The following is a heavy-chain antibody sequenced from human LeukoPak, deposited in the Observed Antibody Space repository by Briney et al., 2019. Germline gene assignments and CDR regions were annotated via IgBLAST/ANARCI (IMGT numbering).Heavy chain of an antibody. D-gene: IGHD6-19*01. Sequence: ASVRVSCKASGYTFTHHGITWVRQAPGQGLEWMGWISDYNGDTMYAQKVQGRVTMTTDRSTTTAYKELRSLTSDDTALYYCARDPSNTSGRYQYFDLWGRGTLVTVSS. CDR2: ISDYNGDT. CDR1: GYTFTHHG. CDR3: ARDPSNTSGRYQYFDL. V-gene: IGHV1-18*01. J-gene: IGHJ2*01.